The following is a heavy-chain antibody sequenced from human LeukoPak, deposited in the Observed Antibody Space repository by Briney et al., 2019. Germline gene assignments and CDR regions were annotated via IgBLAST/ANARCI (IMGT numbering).Heavy chain of an antibody. CDR1: GFTFSSYS. J-gene: IGHJ4*02. Sequence: PGGSLRLSCAASGFTFSSYSMNWVRQAPGKGLEWVSYISSSSSTIYYADSVKGRFTISRDNAKNSLYLQMNSLRAEDTAVYYCARKYQLLHRYYFDYWGQGTLVTVSS. CDR2: ISSSSSTI. V-gene: IGHV3-48*01. D-gene: IGHD2-2*01. CDR3: ARKYQLLHRYYFDY.